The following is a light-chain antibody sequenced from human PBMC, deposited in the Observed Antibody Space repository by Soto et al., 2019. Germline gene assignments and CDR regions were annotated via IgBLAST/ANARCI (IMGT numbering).Light chain of an antibody. V-gene: IGKV1-5*03. CDR3: QQYDSFST. J-gene: IGKJ1*01. CDR1: QSISDW. Sequence: DIQMTQSPSTLSASVGDRVTITCRASQSISDWLAWYQQKPGKAPKLLIYRASRLEGGIPSRFSGSGSGTEFTLTISSLQPDDFATYYCQQYDSFSTFGQGTKVEIK. CDR2: RAS.